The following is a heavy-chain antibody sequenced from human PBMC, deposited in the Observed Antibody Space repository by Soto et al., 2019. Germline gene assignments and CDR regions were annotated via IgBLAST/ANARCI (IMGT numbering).Heavy chain of an antibody. V-gene: IGHV3-33*01. Sequence: QVQLVESGGGVVQPGRSLRLSCAASGFTFSSYGMHWVRQAPGKGLEWVAVIWYDGSNKYYADSVKGRFTISRDNSKNTLYLQMNSLRAEDTAVYYCARDQCRGGSCFYFDYCGQGTLVTVSS. CDR1: GFTFSSYG. CDR2: IWYDGSNK. CDR3: ARDQCRGGSCFYFDY. J-gene: IGHJ4*02. D-gene: IGHD2-15*01.